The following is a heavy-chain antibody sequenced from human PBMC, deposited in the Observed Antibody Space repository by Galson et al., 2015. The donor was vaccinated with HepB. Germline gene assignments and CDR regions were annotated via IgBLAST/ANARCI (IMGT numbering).Heavy chain of an antibody. J-gene: IGHJ4*02. D-gene: IGHD1-26*01. V-gene: IGHV1-3*01. CDR2: VSGGNGNT. CDR1: GYTFTNYF. CDR3: ARDPSGTFDY. Sequence: SVKVSCKASGYTFTNYFIHWVRQVPGQRPEWMGWVSGGNGNTRLSQNFQDRIIITRDTFASTAYMELYSLTSEDTAVYYCARDPSGTFDYWGQGTPVTVSS.